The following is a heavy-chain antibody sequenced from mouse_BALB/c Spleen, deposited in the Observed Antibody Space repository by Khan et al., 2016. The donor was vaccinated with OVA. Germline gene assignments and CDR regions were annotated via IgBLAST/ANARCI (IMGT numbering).Heavy chain of an antibody. CDR3: ARANGNYWFAY. CDR2: INTYTGEP. Sequence: QIQLVQSGPELKKPGETVKISCKASGYTFTDYGMNWVKQAPGKDLKWMGWINTYTGEPTYADDFKGRFAFSLETSASTAYLQINNLKIEDSATYFCARANGNYWFAYWGQGTLVTVSA. D-gene: IGHD2-1*01. CDR1: GYTFTDYG. J-gene: IGHJ3*01. V-gene: IGHV9-3-1*01.